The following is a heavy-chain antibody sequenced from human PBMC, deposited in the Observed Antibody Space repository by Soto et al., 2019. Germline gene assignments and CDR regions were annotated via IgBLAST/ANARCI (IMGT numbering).Heavy chain of an antibody. CDR2: IIPMFGIA. Sequence: QVQLVQSGAEVQKPGSSVKVSCRASGGTLNKHAITWVRRAPGLGLEWLGGIIPMFGIANYPQKFQGRVTITPDDSTNTSHMELNSLTSDDTAVYYCARGGTSGWLKGAYDVWGQGTMVTVSS. CDR3: ARGGTSGWLKGAYDV. CDR1: GGTLNKHA. V-gene: IGHV1-69*19. D-gene: IGHD6-19*01. J-gene: IGHJ3*01.